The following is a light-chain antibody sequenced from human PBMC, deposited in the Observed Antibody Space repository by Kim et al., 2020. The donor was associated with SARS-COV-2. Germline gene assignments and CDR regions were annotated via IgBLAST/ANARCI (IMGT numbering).Light chain of an antibody. CDR1: KDNRNL. CDR3: QQYGNLPRT. J-gene: IGKJ2*01. CDR2: DAS. Sequence: SASGGDRDNITCEACKDNRNLLNWYQQIPGRLPRPLMCDASNLETGVPSMFSGGGSGTDFTLTITSLKPEDFASYYCQQYGNLPRTFGQGTKLEI. V-gene: IGKV1-33*01.